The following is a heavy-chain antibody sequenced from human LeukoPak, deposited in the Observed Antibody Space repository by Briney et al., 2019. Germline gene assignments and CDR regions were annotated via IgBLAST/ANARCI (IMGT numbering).Heavy chain of an antibody. Sequence: GGSLRLSCASSGFTFSSYWMSWVRQAPGKGLEWVANIKQDGSEKYYVDSVKGRFTISRDNAKNSLYLQMNSLRAEDTAVYYCARTPSWLTVAFDIWGQGTMVTVSS. CDR3: ARTPSWLTVAFDI. CDR1: GFTFSSYW. V-gene: IGHV3-7*03. D-gene: IGHD3-9*01. CDR2: IKQDGSEK. J-gene: IGHJ3*02.